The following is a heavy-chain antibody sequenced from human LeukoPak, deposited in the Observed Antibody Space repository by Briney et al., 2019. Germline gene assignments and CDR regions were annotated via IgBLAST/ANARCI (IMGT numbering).Heavy chain of an antibody. D-gene: IGHD2-15*01. CDR2: IIPIFGTA. V-gene: IGHV1-69*01. CDR1: GGTFISYA. J-gene: IGHJ5*02. CDR3: ASEPGLYCSGGSCYPNWFDP. Sequence: SVKVSCKASGGTFISYAVSWVRQAPGQGLEWMGGIIPIFGTANYAQKFQGRVTITADESTSTVYMELSSLRSEDTAVYYCASEPGLYCSGGSCYPNWFDPWGQGTLVTVSS.